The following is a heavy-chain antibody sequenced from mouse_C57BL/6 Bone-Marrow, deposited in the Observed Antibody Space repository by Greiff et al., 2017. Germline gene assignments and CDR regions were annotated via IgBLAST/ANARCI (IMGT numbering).Heavy chain of an antibody. V-gene: IGHV1-26*01. CDR3: AMYYYSSSPAWFAY. CDR2: INPHNGGT. J-gene: IGHJ3*01. Sequence: VQLQQSGPELVKPGASVTISCKASGYTFTDYYMNWVKQSHGKSLEWIGDINPHNGGTSYNQKFHGKDTLTVGKSASTAYMGLRSLTSEDSAVYDCAMYYYSSSPAWFAYGGQGTLVTVSA. CDR1: GYTFTDYY. D-gene: IGHD1-1*01.